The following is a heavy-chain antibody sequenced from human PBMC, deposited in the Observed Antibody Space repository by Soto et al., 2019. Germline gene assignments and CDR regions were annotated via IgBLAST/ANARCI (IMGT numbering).Heavy chain of an antibody. Sequence: GESLKISCKAVGYSFTSYWIGWVRQKPGKGLEWMGIIYPGDSETRYSPSFQGQVTISADKSISTALLQWSSLKASDTAIYYCARLHGFRFNFPWGQGTLVTVSS. CDR2: IYPGDSET. J-gene: IGHJ5*02. V-gene: IGHV5-51*01. D-gene: IGHD3-3*01. CDR1: GYSFTSYW. CDR3: ARLHGFRFNFP.